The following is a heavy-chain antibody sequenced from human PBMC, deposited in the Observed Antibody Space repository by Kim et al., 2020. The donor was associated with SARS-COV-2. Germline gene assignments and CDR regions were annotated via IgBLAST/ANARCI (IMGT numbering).Heavy chain of an antibody. CDR3: ARDVGGNLEN. CDR2: IKYDESER. J-gene: IGHJ4*02. V-gene: IGHV3-7*01. D-gene: IGHD2-15*01. CDR1: GFSFRNYW. Sequence: GGSLRLSCIASGFSFRNYWMAWVRQAPGKGPEWVANIKYDESERYYVDSVKGRFIISRDNGKRSLYLQMDSLRAEETALYYCARDVGGNLENWGQGTRVT.